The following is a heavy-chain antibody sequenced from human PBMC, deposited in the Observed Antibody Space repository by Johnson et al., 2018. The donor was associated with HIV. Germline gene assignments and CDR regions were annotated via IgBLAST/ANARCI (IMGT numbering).Heavy chain of an antibody. D-gene: IGHD2-15*01. J-gene: IGHJ3*02. V-gene: IGHV3-13*01. Sequence: VQLVESGGGLVKPGGSLRLSCAASGFSFSSSDIYWVRQFTGKGLEWVSTIGTAGDTYYPGSVKGRFTVSREDAKNSLYLQMNSLRAGDTALYYCARAVCRGGRCYSHDAFDIWGQGTMVTVSS. CDR1: GFSFSSSD. CDR2: IGTAGDT. CDR3: ARAVCRGGRCYSHDAFDI.